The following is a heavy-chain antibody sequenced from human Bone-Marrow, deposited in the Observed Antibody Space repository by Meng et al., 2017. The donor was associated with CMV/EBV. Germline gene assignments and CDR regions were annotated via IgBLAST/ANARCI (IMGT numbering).Heavy chain of an antibody. CDR3: AKDSRAYYYDSRPKGSFDY. CDR2: ISWNSGNI. J-gene: IGHJ4*02. V-gene: IGHV3-9*01. CDR1: GFTFDDYA. Sequence: SLKISCAASGFTFDDYAMHWVRQAPGKGLEWVSGISWNSGNIGYADSVKGRFTISRDNAKNSLYLQMNSLRAEDTALYYCAKDSRAYYYDSRPKGSFDYWGQGTRVTVSS. D-gene: IGHD3-22*01.